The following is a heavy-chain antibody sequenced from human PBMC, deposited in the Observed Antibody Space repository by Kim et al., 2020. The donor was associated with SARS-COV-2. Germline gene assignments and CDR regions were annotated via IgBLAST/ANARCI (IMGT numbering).Heavy chain of an antibody. CDR2: GSTI. CDR3: AGDVRGRNY. V-gene: IGHV3-11*01. D-gene: IGHD3-10*02. Sequence: GSTIYYADAVKGRCTIARDNAKNSLYLQMNSLRAEDTAVYYCAGDVRGRNYWGQGTLVTVSS. J-gene: IGHJ4*02.